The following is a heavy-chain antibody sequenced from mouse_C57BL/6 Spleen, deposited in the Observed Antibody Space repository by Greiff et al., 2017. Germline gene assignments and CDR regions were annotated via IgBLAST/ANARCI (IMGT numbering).Heavy chain of an antibody. D-gene: IGHD1-1*01. Sequence: QVQLPQSGPELVKPGASVKISCKASGYAFSSSWMNWVKQRPGKGLEWIGRIYPGDGDTNYNGKVKGKATLTADKSSSTAYMQLSSLTSEDSAVYFWSRGGFYGSSLNYWGQGTTLTVSS. CDR1: GYAFSSSW. J-gene: IGHJ2*01. V-gene: IGHV1-82*01. CDR3: SRGGFYGSSLNY. CDR2: IYPGDGDT.